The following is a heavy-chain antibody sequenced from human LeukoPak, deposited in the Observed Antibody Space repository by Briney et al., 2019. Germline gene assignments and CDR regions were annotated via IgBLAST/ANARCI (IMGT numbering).Heavy chain of an antibody. CDR2: IRYDGSNK. D-gene: IGHD2-2*01. CDR3: AKDGTAGDIVVVPAFYMDV. CDR1: GFTFSSYG. V-gene: IGHV3-30*02. J-gene: IGHJ6*03. Sequence: GGSLRLSCAASGFTFSSYGMHWVRQAPGKGLEWVAFIRYDGSNKYYADSVKGRFTISRDNSKNTLYLQMNSLRAEDTAVYYCAKDGTAGDIVVVPAFYMDVWGKGTTVTVSS.